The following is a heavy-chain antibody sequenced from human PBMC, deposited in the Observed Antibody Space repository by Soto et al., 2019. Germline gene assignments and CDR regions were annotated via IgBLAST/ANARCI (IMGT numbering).Heavy chain of an antibody. Sequence: SETLSLTCTVSGGSISSGGFYWSWVRQHPGKGLEWIGFIYYTGSTFYNPSLRSRFTISVDTSKNQFSLTLDSVTAADTAVYYCARSIVGGNSRQGLGYWGPGTLVTVSS. CDR3: ARSIVGGNSRQGLGY. CDR1: GGSISSGGFY. D-gene: IGHD1-26*01. CDR2: IYYTGST. V-gene: IGHV4-31*03. J-gene: IGHJ4*02.